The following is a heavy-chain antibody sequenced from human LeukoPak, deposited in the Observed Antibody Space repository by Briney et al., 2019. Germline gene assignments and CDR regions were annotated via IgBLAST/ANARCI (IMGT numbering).Heavy chain of an antibody. CDR3: ARVPSYYYDSSGDFDY. CDR2: IWYDGSNK. CDR1: GFTFSSYG. V-gene: IGHV3-33*01. J-gene: IGHJ4*02. Sequence: GRSLRLSCAASGFTFSSYGMHWVRQAPGKGREWVAVIWYDGSNKYYADSVKGRFTISRDNSKNTPYLQMNSLRAEDTAVYYCARVPSYYYDSSGDFDYWGQGTLVTVSS. D-gene: IGHD3-22*01.